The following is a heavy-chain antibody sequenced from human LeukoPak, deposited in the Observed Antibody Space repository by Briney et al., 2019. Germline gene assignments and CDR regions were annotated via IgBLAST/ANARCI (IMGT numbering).Heavy chain of an antibody. CDR1: GFTFRSHY. J-gene: IGHJ4*02. CDR2: INTDGTTT. V-gene: IGHV3-74*01. CDR3: AKDLSHNWNDGFDY. Sequence: GGSLRLSCAASGFTFRSHYIHWVRQAPGKGLVWVSRINTDGTTTSFADSVKGRFTISRDNAKNSLYLQMNSLRAEDMALYYCAKDLSHNWNDGFDYWGQGTLVTVSS. D-gene: IGHD1-1*01.